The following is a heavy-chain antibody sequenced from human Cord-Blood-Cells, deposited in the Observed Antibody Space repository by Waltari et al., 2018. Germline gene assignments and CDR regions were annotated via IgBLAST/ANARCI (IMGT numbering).Heavy chain of an antibody. CDR3: ASRSSSEGFDY. CDR1: GYTFNGYY. Sequence: QVQLVQSGAEVKKPAASVTVSCKAAGYTFNGYYMHWVRQAPGQGLEWMGWINPNSGGTNYAQKCQGRVTMTRDTSISTAYMELSRLRSDDTAVYYCASRSSSEGFDYWGQGTLVTVSS. V-gene: IGHV1-2*02. CDR2: INPNSGGT. D-gene: IGHD6-6*01. J-gene: IGHJ4*02.